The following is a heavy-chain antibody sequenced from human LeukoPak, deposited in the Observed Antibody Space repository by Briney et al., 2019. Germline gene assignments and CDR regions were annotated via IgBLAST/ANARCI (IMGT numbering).Heavy chain of an antibody. CDR3: ARGGSGARTFDY. D-gene: IGHD1-14*01. J-gene: IGHJ4*02. CDR2: ISSKRGST. Sequence: GGSLRLSCAAPGFTFSSSAMHWVRHAPGKGLEYVSAISSKRGSTYSAHSVKGRFTISRDNSQNTLYLQMGSLRAEDMAVYYCARGGSGARTFDYWGQGTLGTASS. CDR1: GFTFSSSA. V-gene: IGHV3-64*01.